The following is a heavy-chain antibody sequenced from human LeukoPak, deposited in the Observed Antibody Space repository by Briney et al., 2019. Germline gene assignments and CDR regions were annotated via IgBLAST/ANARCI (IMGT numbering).Heavy chain of an antibody. Sequence: SETLSLTCAVYGGSFSGYYWSWIRQPPGKGLEWIGEINHSGSTYYNPSLKSRVTISVDTSKNQFSLKLSSVTAADTAVYYCARLADYYMDVWGKGTTVTISS. V-gene: IGHV4-34*01. J-gene: IGHJ6*03. CDR2: INHSGST. CDR1: GGSFSGYY. CDR3: ARLADYYMDV.